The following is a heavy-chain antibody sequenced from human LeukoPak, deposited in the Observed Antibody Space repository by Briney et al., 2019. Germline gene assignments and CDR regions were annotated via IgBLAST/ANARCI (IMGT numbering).Heavy chain of an antibody. CDR3: ARVASAGLVTNFDF. J-gene: IGHJ4*02. D-gene: IGHD6-13*01. CDR2: INPSAGST. CDR1: RYTFTTYY. Sequence: ASVKVSCTASRYTFTTYYMHWVRHAPGQGLEWMGLINPSAGSTSYAQTFQGRVTMTRDTSTSTVYMELSSLRSEDTAVYYCARVASAGLVTNFDFWGQGTLVTVSS. V-gene: IGHV1-46*01.